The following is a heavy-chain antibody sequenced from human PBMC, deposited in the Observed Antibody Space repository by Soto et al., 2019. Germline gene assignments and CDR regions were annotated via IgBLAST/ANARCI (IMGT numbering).Heavy chain of an antibody. V-gene: IGHV4-59*08. CDR2: IYYSGST. CDR1: GGSISSYY. J-gene: IGHJ4*02. CDR3: ARRWGRTFDY. D-gene: IGHD7-27*01. Sequence: SETLSLTCTVSGGSISSYYWSWIRQPPGKGLEWIGYIYYSGSTNYNPSLKSRVTISVDTSKNQFSLKLSSVTAADTAVYYCARRWGRTFDYWGQGTLVTVFS.